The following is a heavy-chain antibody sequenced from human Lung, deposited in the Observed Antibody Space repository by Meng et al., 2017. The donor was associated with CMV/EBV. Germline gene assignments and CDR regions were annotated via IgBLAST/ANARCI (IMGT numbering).Heavy chain of an antibody. CDR1: GFTFSSYW. J-gene: IGHJ3*02. CDR3: ARLVFGGAFDI. Sequence: SCAASGFTFSSYWMSWVRQAPGKGLEWVANIKQDGSEKYYVDSVKGRFTISRDNAKNSLYLQMNSLRAEDTAVYYCARLVFGGAFDIWGQGKMVTVSS. V-gene: IGHV3-7*01. CDR2: IKQDGSEK. D-gene: IGHD2-2*01.